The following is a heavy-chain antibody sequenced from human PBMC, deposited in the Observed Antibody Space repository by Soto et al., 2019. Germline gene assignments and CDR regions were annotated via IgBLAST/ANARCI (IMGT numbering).Heavy chain of an antibody. J-gene: IGHJ3*02. CDR2: IRSKANSYAT. D-gene: IGHD5-12*01. V-gene: IGHV3-73*01. CDR1: GFTFSGSA. Sequence: GGSLRLSCAASGFTFSGSAMHWVRQASGKGLEWVGRIRSKANSYATAYAASVKGRFTISRDDSKNTAYLQMNSLKTEDTAVYYCTRGYSGYDWIARDAFDIWGQGTMVTVSS. CDR3: TRGYSGYDWIARDAFDI.